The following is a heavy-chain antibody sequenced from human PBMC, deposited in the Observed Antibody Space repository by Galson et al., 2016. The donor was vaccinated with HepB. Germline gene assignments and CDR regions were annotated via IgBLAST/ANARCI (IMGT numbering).Heavy chain of an antibody. D-gene: IGHD5-18*01. J-gene: IGHJ4*02. Sequence: SLRLSCAASGFVFRDRYFRWVRQVPGKGLEWLGYISSSGDSIYDADSVRGRFTLSRDNSKNLLFLNMGSLRVEDTAIYYCTTLRRGIQLWLEVDWGQGTLVSVSS. CDR1: GFVFRDRY. CDR2: ISSSGDSI. V-gene: IGHV3-11*04. CDR3: TTLRRGIQLWLEVD.